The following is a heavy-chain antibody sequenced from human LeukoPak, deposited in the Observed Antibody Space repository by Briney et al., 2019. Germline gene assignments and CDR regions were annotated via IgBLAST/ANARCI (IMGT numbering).Heavy chain of an antibody. CDR2: IYHSGST. CDR3: ARLLQYYYDSSGYPQSFNAFDI. V-gene: IGHV4-4*02. CDR1: GGSISSNNW. J-gene: IGHJ3*02. D-gene: IGHD3-22*01. Sequence: PSETLSLTCAVSGGSISSNNWWSWVRQPPGKGLEWIGEIYHSGSTYYNPSLKSRVTISVDRSKNQFSLKLSSVTAADTAVYYCARLLQYYYDSSGYPQSFNAFDIWGQGTMVTVSS.